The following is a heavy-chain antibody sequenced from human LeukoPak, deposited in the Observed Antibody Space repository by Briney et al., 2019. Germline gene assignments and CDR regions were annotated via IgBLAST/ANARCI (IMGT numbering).Heavy chain of an antibody. D-gene: IGHD6-19*01. CDR2: IIPILGIA. Sequence: SVKVSCKASGYTFTSYGISWVRQAPGQGLEWMGRIIPILGIANYAQKFQGRVTITADKSTSTAYMELSSLRSEDTAVYYCARDYAVGYSSGWAFDYWGQGTLVTVSS. J-gene: IGHJ4*02. V-gene: IGHV1-69*04. CDR1: GYTFTSYG. CDR3: ARDYAVGYSSGWAFDY.